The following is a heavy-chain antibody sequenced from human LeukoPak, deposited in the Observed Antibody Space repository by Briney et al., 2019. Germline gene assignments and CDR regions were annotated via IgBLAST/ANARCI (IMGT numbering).Heavy chain of an antibody. Sequence: SETLSLTCAVYGGSFSGYCWSWIRQPPGKGLEWIGEINHGGSTNYNPSLKSRVTISIDTSKTQFSLKLNSVTAADTAVYFCARGGFRAAAGTALWYWGQGTLVTVSS. CDR3: ARGGFRAAAGTALWY. D-gene: IGHD6-13*01. CDR2: INHGGST. J-gene: IGHJ4*02. CDR1: GGSFSGYC. V-gene: IGHV4-34*01.